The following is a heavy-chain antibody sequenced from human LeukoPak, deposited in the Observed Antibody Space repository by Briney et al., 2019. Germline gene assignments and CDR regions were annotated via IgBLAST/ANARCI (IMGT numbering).Heavy chain of an antibody. D-gene: IGHD2/OR15-2a*01. V-gene: IGHV4-30-2*01. Sequence: SETLSLTCAVSGGSISSGGYSWSWIRQPPGKGLEWIGYIYHSGSTYYNPSLKSRVTISVDTSKNQFSLKLSSVTAADTAVYYCARGSTIVGLDYWGQGTLVTVSS. J-gene: IGHJ4*02. CDR1: GGSISSGGYS. CDR2: IYHSGST. CDR3: ARGSTIVGLDY.